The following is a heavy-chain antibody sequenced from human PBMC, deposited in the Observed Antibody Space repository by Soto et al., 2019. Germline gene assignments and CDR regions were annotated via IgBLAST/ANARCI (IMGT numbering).Heavy chain of an antibody. V-gene: IGHV3-30*18. CDR1: GFTFSSYG. CDR3: AKACTTGTTLDY. J-gene: IGHJ4*02. CDR2: ISYDGSNK. Sequence: QVQLVESGGGVVQPGRSLRLSCAASGFTFSSYGMHWVRQAPGKGLEWVAVISYDGSNKYYADSVKGRFTISRDNSKNTLYLQMNSLRAEDTAVYYCAKACTTGTTLDYWGQGTLVTVSS. D-gene: IGHD1-1*01.